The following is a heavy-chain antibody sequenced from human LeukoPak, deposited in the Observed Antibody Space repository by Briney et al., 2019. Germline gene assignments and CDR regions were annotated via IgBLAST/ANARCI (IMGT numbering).Heavy chain of an antibody. J-gene: IGHJ6*02. Sequence: GGSLRLSCAASGFTFSSYGMHWVRQAPGKGLEWVAFIRYDGSNKYYVDSVKGRFTISRDNSKNTLYLQMNSLRAEDTAVYYCAKGSHYGSGSYYYYYYGMDVWGQGTTVTVSS. D-gene: IGHD3-10*01. CDR1: GFTFSSYG. V-gene: IGHV3-30*02. CDR2: IRYDGSNK. CDR3: AKGSHYGSGSYYYYYYGMDV.